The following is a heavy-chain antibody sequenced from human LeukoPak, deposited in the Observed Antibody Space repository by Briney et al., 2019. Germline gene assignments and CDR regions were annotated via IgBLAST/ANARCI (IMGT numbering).Heavy chain of an antibody. CDR2: IYYSGST. CDR3: ARGYCSSTSCYESPFDP. Sequence: PSETLSLTCTVSGGSISSGGYYWSWIRQHPGKGLEWIGYIYYSGSTYYNPSLKSRVTISVDTSKNQFSLKLSSVTAADTAVYYCARGYCSSTSCYESPFDPWGQGTLVTVSS. CDR1: GGSISSGGYY. J-gene: IGHJ5*02. V-gene: IGHV4-31*03. D-gene: IGHD2-2*01.